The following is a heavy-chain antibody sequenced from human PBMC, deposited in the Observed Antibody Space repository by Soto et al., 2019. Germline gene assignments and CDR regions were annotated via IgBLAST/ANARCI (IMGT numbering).Heavy chain of an antibody. CDR3: PRLVSLLQPIDS. V-gene: IGHV5-51*01. D-gene: IGHD4-4*01. J-gene: IGHJ5*01. Sequence: GESLKISCQTSGYTFTNYWIGWVRQMPGGGLEWLGLIFPRDFDVRYSPSFEGQVTISADRSTAIAFLQWRSLEDSDSAFYFCPRLVSLLQPIDSWGQGTPVTVSS. CDR1: GYTFTNYW. CDR2: IFPRDFDV.